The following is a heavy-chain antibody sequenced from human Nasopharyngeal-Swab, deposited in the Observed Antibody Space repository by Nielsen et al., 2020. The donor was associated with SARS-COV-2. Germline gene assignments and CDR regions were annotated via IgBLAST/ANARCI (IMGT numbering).Heavy chain of an antibody. CDR2: INSDGSST. J-gene: IGHJ4*02. Sequence: GESLKISCAASGFTFSRHWMHWVRQAPGKGLAWVSRINSDGSSTSYADSVKGRFTISRDNSKSTLYLQMNSLRADDTALYYCADPPFSEYWGQGTLVTVSS. CDR3: ADPPFSEY. CDR1: GFTFSRHW. V-gene: IGHV3-74*01.